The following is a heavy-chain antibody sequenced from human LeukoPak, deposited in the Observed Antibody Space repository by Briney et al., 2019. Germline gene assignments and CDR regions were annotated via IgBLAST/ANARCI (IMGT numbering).Heavy chain of an antibody. Sequence: SETLSLTCTVSGGSISSYYWSWIRQPPGKGLEWIGYIYYSGSTNYNPSLKSRVTISVDTSKNQFSLKLSSVTAADTAVYYCARDYCSSTSCLFDYWGQGTLVTVSS. CDR1: GGSISSYY. J-gene: IGHJ4*02. CDR3: ARDYCSSTSCLFDY. D-gene: IGHD2-2*01. V-gene: IGHV4-59*01. CDR2: IYYSGST.